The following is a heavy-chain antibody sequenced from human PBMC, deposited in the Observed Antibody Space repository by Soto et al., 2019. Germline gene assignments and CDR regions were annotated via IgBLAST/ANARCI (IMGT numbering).Heavy chain of an antibody. D-gene: IGHD3-10*01. V-gene: IGHV4-59*08. CDR3: AGTYYYGSGSYYTIDY. CDR1: GGSISSYY. J-gene: IGHJ4*02. Sequence: TSETLSLTCTVSGGSISSYYWSWIRQPPGKGLEWIGYIYYSGSTNYNPSLKSRVTISVDTSKNQFSLKLSSVTAADTAVYYCAGTYYYGSGSYYTIDYWGQGTLVTVSS. CDR2: IYYSGST.